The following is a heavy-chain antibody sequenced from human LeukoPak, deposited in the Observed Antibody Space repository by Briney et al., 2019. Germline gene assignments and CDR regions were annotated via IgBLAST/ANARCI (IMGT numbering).Heavy chain of an antibody. CDR1: GFTFSSYA. V-gene: IGHV3-30-3*01. J-gene: IGHJ3*02. CDR2: ISYDGSNK. Sequence: PGGSLRLSCAASGFTFSSYAMHWVRQAPGKGLEWVAVISYDGSNKYYADSVKGRFTISRDNSKNTLYLQMNSLRAEDTAVYYCARDFKEVIPHAFDIWGQGTMVTVSS. CDR3: ARDFKEVIPHAFDI. D-gene: IGHD2-21*01.